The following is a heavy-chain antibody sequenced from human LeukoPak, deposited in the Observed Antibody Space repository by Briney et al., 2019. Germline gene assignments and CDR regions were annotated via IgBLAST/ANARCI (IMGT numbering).Heavy chain of an antibody. J-gene: IGHJ5*02. CDR2: FDPEDGET. Sequence: ASVKVSCKVSGYTLTELSMHWVRQAPGKGLEWMGGFDPEDGETINAQKFQGRVTMTEDTSTDIVYMELSSLGSEDTAVYYCARRRSSVPLDPWGQGTLVTVSS. D-gene: IGHD3-10*01. CDR1: GYTLTELS. CDR3: ARRRSSVPLDP. V-gene: IGHV1-24*01.